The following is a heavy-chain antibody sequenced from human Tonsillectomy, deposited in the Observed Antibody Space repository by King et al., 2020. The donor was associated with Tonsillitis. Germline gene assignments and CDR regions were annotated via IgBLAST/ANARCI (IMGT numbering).Heavy chain of an antibody. J-gene: IGHJ5*02. D-gene: IGHD3-16*02. CDR1: GGSISSYY. V-gene: IGHV4-59*08. CDR3: ARLTTFGGVIARNWFDP. CDR2: IYYNGST. Sequence: LQLQESGPGLVKPSETLSLTCTVSGGSISSYYWSWIRQPPGKGLEWIGYIYYNGSTNYNPSLKSRVTISVDTSKNQVSLKLSSVTAADTAVYYCARLTTFGGVIARNWFDPWGQGISVTVSS.